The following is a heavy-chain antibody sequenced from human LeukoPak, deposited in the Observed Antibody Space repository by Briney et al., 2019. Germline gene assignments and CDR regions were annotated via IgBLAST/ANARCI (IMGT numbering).Heavy chain of an antibody. J-gene: IGHJ3*02. CDR1: GFTFSDYY. CDR2: ISTSGTTI. D-gene: IGHD5-12*01. CDR3: ARDSRGAFDI. V-gene: IGHV3-11*01. Sequence: GGSLRFSCAASGFTFSDYYMSWIRQAPGKGLEWLSYISTSGTTIFYADSVKGRFTISRDNAKNSLYLQMNSLRAEDTALYYCARDSRGAFDIWGQGTMVTVSS.